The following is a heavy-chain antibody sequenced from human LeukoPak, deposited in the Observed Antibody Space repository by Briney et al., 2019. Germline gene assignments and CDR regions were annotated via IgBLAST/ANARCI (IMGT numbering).Heavy chain of an antibody. CDR2: INAGNGNT. V-gene: IGHV1-3*01. J-gene: IGHJ4*02. Sequence: ASVKVSCKAFGYTFTSYAMHWVRQAPGQRLEWMGWINAGNGNTKYSQEFQGRVTMTRDTSISTAYMELSRLRSDDTAVYYCATSAHFDYWGQGTLVTVSS. CDR3: ATSAHFDY. CDR1: GYTFTSYA.